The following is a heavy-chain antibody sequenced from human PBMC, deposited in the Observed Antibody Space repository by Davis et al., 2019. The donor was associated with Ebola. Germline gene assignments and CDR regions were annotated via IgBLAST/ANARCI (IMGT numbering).Heavy chain of an antibody. CDR3: ARIRGAQYYYGMDV. CDR1: AFPLSTSGMR. Sequence: SGPTLVKPTQTLTLTCTFSAFPLSTSGMRVSWIRQPPGKALEWLARIDWDDDKFHSTSLKTRLTISKDTSKNQVVLTMTNMDPVDTATYYCARIRGAQYYYGMDVWGQGTTVTVSS. V-gene: IGHV2-70*04. J-gene: IGHJ6*02. D-gene: IGHD1-26*01. CDR2: IDWDDDK.